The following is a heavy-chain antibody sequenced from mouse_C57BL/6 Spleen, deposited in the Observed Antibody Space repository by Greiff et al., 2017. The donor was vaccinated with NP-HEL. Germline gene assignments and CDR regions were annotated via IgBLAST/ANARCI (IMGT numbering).Heavy chain of an antibody. J-gene: IGHJ3*01. V-gene: IGHV1-34*01. CDR1: GYTFTDYY. D-gene: IGHD2-4*01. CDR2: IYPNNGGN. CDR3: ARPGYDYDETWFAY. Sequence: EVQLQQSGPELVKPGASVKMSCKASGYTFTDYYMHWVKQSHGKSLEWIGYIYPNNGGNGSNQKFKGKATLPVDKSSSTAYMELRSLTSEDSAVYYCARPGYDYDETWFAYWGQGTLVTVSA.